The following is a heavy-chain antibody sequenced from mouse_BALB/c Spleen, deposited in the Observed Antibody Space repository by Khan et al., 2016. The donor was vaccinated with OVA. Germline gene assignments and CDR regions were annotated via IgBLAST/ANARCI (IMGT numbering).Heavy chain of an antibody. CDR1: GYSITSDYA. CDR3: ARDGSRYNYAMDY. Sequence: EVQLVESGPGLVKPSQSLSLTCTVTGYSITSDYAWNWNRQFPGNKLEWMGYISYNGSTNYNPALKSRISITRDTSKNQFFLQLNSVTTEDTATYYCARDGSRYNYAMDYWGQGTSVTVSS. D-gene: IGHD2-3*01. J-gene: IGHJ4*01. CDR2: ISYNGST. V-gene: IGHV3-2*02.